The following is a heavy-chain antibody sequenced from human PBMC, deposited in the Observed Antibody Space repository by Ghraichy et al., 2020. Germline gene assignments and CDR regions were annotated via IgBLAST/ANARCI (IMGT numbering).Heavy chain of an antibody. CDR3: ASYGSGRESYFDY. Sequence: ASVKVSCKASGYTFTRYYMHWVRRAPGQGLEWMGIINPSGGGTTYAQKFQGRVTMTRDTSTSTVYMELSSLRYEDTAMYYCASYGSGRESYFDYWGQGTLVTVSS. J-gene: IGHJ4*02. D-gene: IGHD3-10*01. V-gene: IGHV1-46*01. CDR2: INPSGGGT. CDR1: GYTFTRYY.